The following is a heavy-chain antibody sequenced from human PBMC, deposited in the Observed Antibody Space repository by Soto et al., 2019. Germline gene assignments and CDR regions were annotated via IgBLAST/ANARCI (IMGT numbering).Heavy chain of an antibody. V-gene: IGHV1-3*01. J-gene: IGHJ3*01. CDR2: INAGNGNT. Sequence: ASVKVSCKASGYNLRSSAMHWVRQAPGQRPEWMGWINAGNGNTKYSQKFQGRVTITRDTSASTAYMELTSLRSEDTAVYYCARDPMEYYDFWTGSIAFGLWGQGTLVTVSS. CDR3: ARDPMEYYDFWTGSIAFGL. D-gene: IGHD3-3*01. CDR1: GYNLRSSA.